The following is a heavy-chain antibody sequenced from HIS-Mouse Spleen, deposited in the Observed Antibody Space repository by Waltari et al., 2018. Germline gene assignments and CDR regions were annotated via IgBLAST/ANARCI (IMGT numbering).Heavy chain of an antibody. CDR1: GFTFSSYG. CDR2: ISYDGGNK. J-gene: IGHJ4*02. Sequence: QVQLVESGGGVVQPGRSLRLSCAASGFTFSSYGMHWVRQAPGKGLEWVAGISYDGGNKYYADSVKGRFTISRDNSKNTLYLQMNSLRAEDTAVYYCAKDKHHAFDYWGQGTLVTVSS. CDR3: AKDKHHAFDY. V-gene: IGHV3-30*18.